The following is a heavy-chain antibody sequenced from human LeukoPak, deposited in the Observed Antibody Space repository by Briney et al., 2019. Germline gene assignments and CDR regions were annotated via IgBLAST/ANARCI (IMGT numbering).Heavy chain of an antibody. J-gene: IGHJ4*02. CDR2: ITSEGSST. D-gene: IGHD5-12*01. CDR1: GFTFSSYW. V-gene: IGHV3-74*01. Sequence: GGSLRLSCAASGFTFSSYWMHWVRQVPGKGLVWVSRITSEGSSTSYADSVKGRFTISRDNAKNTLYLQMNSLRAEDTAVYYCARQGYSCYELGLPSFDYWGQGTLVTVSS. CDR3: ARQGYSCYELGLPSFDY.